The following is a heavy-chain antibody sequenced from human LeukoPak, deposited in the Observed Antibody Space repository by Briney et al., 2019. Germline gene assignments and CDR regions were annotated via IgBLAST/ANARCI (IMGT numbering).Heavy chain of an antibody. Sequence: SETLSLTRTVSGGSISGYYWSWIRQPPGKGLEWIGYIYYSGSTNYNPSLKSRVTISVDTSKNQFSLKLSSVTAADTAVYYCARIITIIRGLDPWGQGTLVTVSS. CDR1: GGSISGYY. D-gene: IGHD3-10*01. CDR2: IYYSGST. CDR3: ARIITIIRGLDP. V-gene: IGHV4-59*01. J-gene: IGHJ5*02.